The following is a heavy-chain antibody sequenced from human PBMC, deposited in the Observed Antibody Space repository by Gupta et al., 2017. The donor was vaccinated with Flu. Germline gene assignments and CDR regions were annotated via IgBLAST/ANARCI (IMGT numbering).Heavy chain of an antibody. CDR2: IYYSGST. Sequence: QVQLRESGPGLVKPSETLSLTCTVSGGSISSYYWNWVRQSPGKGLEWIGYIYYSGSTNYNPSLRSRVTISVDTSKNQFSLKMRSVTAADTAVYYGTSDAGKQAFDIGGQGTMVTVSS. V-gene: IGHV4-59*08. CDR3: TSDAGKQAFDI. CDR1: GGSISSYY. J-gene: IGHJ3*02. D-gene: IGHD4-23*01.